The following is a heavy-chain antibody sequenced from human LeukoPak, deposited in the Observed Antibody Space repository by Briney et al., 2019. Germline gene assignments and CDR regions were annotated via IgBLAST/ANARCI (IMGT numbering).Heavy chain of an antibody. D-gene: IGHD5-12*01. CDR2: IKPDGSSM. CDR3: ATLYGGSTDY. V-gene: IGHV3-74*01. J-gene: IGHJ4*02. Sequence: GGSLRLSCAASGFTFSNYAMNWVRQAPGKGLEWVSGIKPDGSSMSYADSVQGRFTISRDNAKNTLYVQMNSLRAEDTAVYYCATLYGGSTDYWGQGTLVTVSS. CDR1: GFTFSNYA.